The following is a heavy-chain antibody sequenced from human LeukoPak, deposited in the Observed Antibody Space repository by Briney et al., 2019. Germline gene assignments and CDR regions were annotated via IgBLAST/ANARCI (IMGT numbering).Heavy chain of an antibody. J-gene: IGHJ6*03. CDR3: ARPPSGYYYYYMDV. V-gene: IGHV1-2*02. CDR2: INPNSGGT. D-gene: IGHD3-10*01. CDR1: GYTFTGYY. Sequence: ASVKVSCKASGYTFTGYYMHWVRQAPGQGLEWMGWINPNSGGTNYAQKFQGRVTMTRDTSISTAYMELSRLRSDDTAVYYCARPPSGYYYYYMDVWGKGTTVTVAS.